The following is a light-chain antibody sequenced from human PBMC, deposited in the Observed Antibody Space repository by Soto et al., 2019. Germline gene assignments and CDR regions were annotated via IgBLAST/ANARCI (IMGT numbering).Light chain of an antibody. CDR3: CSYAGSSTLV. CDR2: EGI. Sequence: QSALTQPASVSGSPRQSITISCTGTSSDVGSYNLVSWYQQHPGKAPKLMIYEGIKRPSGVSNRFSGSKSGNTASLTISGLQAEDEADYYCCSYAGSSTLVFGGGTKLTVL. CDR1: SSDVGSYNL. J-gene: IGLJ2*01. V-gene: IGLV2-23*01.